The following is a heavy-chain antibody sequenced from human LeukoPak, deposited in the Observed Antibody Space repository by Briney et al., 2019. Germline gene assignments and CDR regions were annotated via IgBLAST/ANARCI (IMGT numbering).Heavy chain of an antibody. J-gene: IGHJ4*02. V-gene: IGHV3-53*01. Sequence: GGSLRLSCAASGFTVSSNYMSWVRQAPGKGLEWVSVIYSGGSTYYADSVKGRFTISRDNSKNTLYLQMNSLRAEDTAVYYCARESVYSSSWWALDYWGQGTLVTVSS. CDR2: IYSGGST. CDR1: GFTVSSNY. CDR3: ARESVYSSSWWALDY. D-gene: IGHD6-13*01.